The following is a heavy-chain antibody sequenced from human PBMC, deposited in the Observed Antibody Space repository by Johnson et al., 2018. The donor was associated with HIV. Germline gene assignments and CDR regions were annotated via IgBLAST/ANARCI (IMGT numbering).Heavy chain of an antibody. Sequence: VQLVESGGVVVQPGGSLRLSCAASGFTFDDYAMHWVRQAPGKGLEWVSGISWNSGSIGYADSVKGRFTISRDNAKNSLYLQMNSLRAEDTAVYYCTTLRLLDIWGQGTMVTVSS. CDR2: ISWNSGSI. CDR3: TTLRLLDI. CDR1: GFTFDDYA. V-gene: IGHV3-9*01. D-gene: IGHD6-25*01. J-gene: IGHJ3*02.